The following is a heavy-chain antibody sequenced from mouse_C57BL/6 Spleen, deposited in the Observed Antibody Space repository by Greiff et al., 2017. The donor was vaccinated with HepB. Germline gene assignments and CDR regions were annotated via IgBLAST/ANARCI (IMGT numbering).Heavy chain of an antibody. J-gene: IGHJ4*01. CDR3: ARCYGYDVYAMDY. CDR1: GFSLTSYG. V-gene: IGHV2-2*01. Sequence: VKLVESGPGLVQPSQSLSITCTVSGFSLTSYGVHWVRQSPGKGLEWLGVIWSGGSTDYNAAFISRLSISKDNSKSQVFFKMNSLQADDTAIYYCARCYGYDVYAMDYWGQGTSVTVSS. D-gene: IGHD2-2*01. CDR2: IWSGGST.